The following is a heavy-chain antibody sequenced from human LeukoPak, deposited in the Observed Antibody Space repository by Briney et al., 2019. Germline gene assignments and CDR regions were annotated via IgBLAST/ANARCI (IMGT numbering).Heavy chain of an antibody. D-gene: IGHD3-22*01. V-gene: IGHV5-51*01. CDR1: GYSFASYW. J-gene: IGHJ4*02. Sequence: GESLKISCKGSGYSFASYWIGWARQVPGKGLEWVGIIYPGDSDTRYSPSFQGQVTISADRSISTAFLQWSSLKVSDTAIYYCARGIYYDSSGLAYWGQGTQVTVSS. CDR2: IYPGDSDT. CDR3: ARGIYYDSSGLAY.